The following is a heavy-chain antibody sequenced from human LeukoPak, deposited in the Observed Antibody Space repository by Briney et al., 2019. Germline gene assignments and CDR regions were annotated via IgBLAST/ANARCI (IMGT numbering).Heavy chain of an antibody. V-gene: IGHV3-23*01. CDR3: AKDTYYYDSSGYYPVDY. Sequence: GGSLRLSCAASGFTFSSYAMSWVRQAPGKGLEWVSAISGSGGSTYYADSVKGRFTISRDNSKNTLYLQMNSLTAEDTAVYYCAKDTYYYDSSGYYPVDYWGQGTLVTVSS. D-gene: IGHD3-22*01. J-gene: IGHJ4*02. CDR1: GFTFSSYA. CDR2: ISGSGGST.